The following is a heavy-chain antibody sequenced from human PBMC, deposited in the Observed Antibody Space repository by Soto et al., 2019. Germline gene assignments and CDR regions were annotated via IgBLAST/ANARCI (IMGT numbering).Heavy chain of an antibody. J-gene: IGHJ6*02. CDR3: ARGAGSSRLYYYYGMDV. V-gene: IGHV1-69*13. CDR2: IIPIFGTA. Sequence: SVKVSCKASGGTFSSYAISWVRQAPGQGLEWMGGIIPIFGTANYAQKFQGRVTITADESTSTAYMELSSLRSEDTAVYYCARGAGSSRLYYYYGMDVWGQGTTVTLSS. D-gene: IGHD6-13*01. CDR1: GGTFSSYA.